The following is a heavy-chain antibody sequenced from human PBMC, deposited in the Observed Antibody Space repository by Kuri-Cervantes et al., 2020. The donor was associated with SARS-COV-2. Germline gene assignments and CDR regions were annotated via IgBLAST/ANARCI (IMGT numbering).Heavy chain of an antibody. D-gene: IGHD3-22*01. J-gene: IGHJ6*02. CDR1: GFTFSSYW. Sequence: GESLKISCAASGFTFSSYWMSWVRQAPGKGLEWVANIKQDGSEKYYVDSVKGRFTISRDNAKSTLYLQMITLRAEDTAVYYCARGYDSSDYALDVWGQGTTVTVSS. CDR2: IKQDGSEK. CDR3: ARGYDSSDYALDV. V-gene: IGHV3-7*04.